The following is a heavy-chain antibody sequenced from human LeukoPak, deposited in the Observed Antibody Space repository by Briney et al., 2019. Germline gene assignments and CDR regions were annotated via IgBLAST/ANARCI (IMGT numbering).Heavy chain of an antibody. CDR3: ASDLAVAGTGSF. J-gene: IGHJ4*02. V-gene: IGHV3-74*01. CDR1: GFTFSSYW. D-gene: IGHD6-19*01. Sequence: GGSLRLSCAASGFTFSSYWMHWVRQAPGKGLVWVSRINSGGSSTSYADSVKGRFPISRDNAKNTLYLQMNSLRAEDTAVYYCASDLAVAGTGSFWGQGTLVTVSS. CDR2: INSGGSST.